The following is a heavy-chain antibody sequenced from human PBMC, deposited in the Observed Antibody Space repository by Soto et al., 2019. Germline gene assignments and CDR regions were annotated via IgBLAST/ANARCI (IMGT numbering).Heavy chain of an antibody. CDR1: GGSMTSSY. Sequence: ETLSVTWTDPGGSMTSSYWFWIRRPPGKGLEWIAYIYDTGISGYTPSTSYNPSLKSRVTMSVDTSNSQFSLKLHSVTAADTAVYYCARGEDAFFYDGLDVWGQGITVTVSS. CDR3: ARGEDAFFYDGLDV. CDR2: IYDTGISGYTPST. J-gene: IGHJ6*02. V-gene: IGHV4-59*01.